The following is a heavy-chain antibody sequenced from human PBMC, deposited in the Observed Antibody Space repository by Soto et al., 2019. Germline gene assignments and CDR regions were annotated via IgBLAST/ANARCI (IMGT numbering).Heavy chain of an antibody. J-gene: IGHJ3*02. V-gene: IGHV4-34*02. CDR2: INHSGST. D-gene: IGHD1-26*01. Sequence: QVQLQQRGAGLLKPSETLSLTCAVLGGSFSDYYWTWIRQPPGKGLEWIDEINHSGSTSYNPSLKSRLTLSVDTSTKEFSLNLSSVTAADTAAYHCVRGRAFMSRVAFDIWGQGTMVTVSS. CDR1: GGSFSDYY. CDR3: VRGRAFMSRVAFDI.